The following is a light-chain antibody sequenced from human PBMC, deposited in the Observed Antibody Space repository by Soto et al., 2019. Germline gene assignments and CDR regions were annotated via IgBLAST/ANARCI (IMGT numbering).Light chain of an antibody. CDR3: QQAISFPRT. CDR2: AAS. V-gene: IGKV1-12*01. Sequence: DIQMTQSPSSVSASVGDRVTITCRASQSISTWLAWYQQKPGKAPNLLISAASNLQSGAPSRFSGSGSGTDFTLIISSLQPEDFATYYCQQAISFPRTLGQGTQVEIK. CDR1: QSISTW. J-gene: IGKJ1*01.